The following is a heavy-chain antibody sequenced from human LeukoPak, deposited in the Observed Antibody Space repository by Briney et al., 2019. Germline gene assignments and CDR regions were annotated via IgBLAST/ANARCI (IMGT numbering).Heavy chain of an antibody. Sequence: ASETLSLTCAVYGGSFSGYYWSWIRQPPGKGLEWIGEINHSGSTNYNPSLKSRVTISVDTSKNQFSLKLSSVTAADTAVYYCARVVYGLRYFDWHKFDPWGQGTLVTVSS. CDR3: ARVVYGLRYFDWHKFDP. CDR1: GGSFSGYY. J-gene: IGHJ5*02. V-gene: IGHV4-34*01. CDR2: INHSGST. D-gene: IGHD3-9*01.